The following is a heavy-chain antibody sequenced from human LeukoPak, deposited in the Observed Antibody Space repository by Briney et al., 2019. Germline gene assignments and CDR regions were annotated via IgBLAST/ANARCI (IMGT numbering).Heavy chain of an antibody. Sequence: PGGSLRLSCAASGFTFRSYGMTWVRQAPGKGLEWVSAISGSGDSTYYADSVKGRFTISRDNSRNTLYLQMNSLRAGDTAVYYCATDSYVSGSYYRLFYWGQGTLVTVSS. J-gene: IGHJ4*02. D-gene: IGHD3-10*01. CDR2: ISGSGDST. V-gene: IGHV3-23*01. CDR3: ATDSYVSGSYYRLFY. CDR1: GFTFRSYG.